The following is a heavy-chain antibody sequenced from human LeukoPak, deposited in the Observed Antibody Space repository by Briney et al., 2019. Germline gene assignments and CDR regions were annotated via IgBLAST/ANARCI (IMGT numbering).Heavy chain of an antibody. CDR1: GGSISSYY. CDR2: IYYSGST. Sequence: PSETLSLTCTVSGGSISSYYWSWIRQPPGKGLEWIGYIYYSGSTNYNPSLKSRVTISVDTSKNQFSLRLSSVTAADTAVYYCAREGRYCSGGSCLDYWGQGTLVTVSS. D-gene: IGHD2-15*01. CDR3: AREGRYCSGGSCLDY. J-gene: IGHJ4*02. V-gene: IGHV4-59*01.